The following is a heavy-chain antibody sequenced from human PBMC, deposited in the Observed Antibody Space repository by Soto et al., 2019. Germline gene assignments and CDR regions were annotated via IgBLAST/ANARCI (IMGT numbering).Heavy chain of an antibody. Sequence: GGSLRLSCAASGFTFSSYSMNWVRQAPGKGLEWVSSISSSSSFIYQADSLKGRFTISRDNAKNSLSLQMISLRAEDTAVYYCARDRDWYFDLWGRGTLVTVS. D-gene: IGHD3-10*01. J-gene: IGHJ2*01. CDR2: ISSSSSFI. CDR1: GFTFSSYS. V-gene: IGHV3-21*01. CDR3: ARDRDWYFDL.